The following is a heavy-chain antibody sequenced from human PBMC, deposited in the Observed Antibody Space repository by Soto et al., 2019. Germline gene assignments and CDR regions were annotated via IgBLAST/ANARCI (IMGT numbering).Heavy chain of an antibody. D-gene: IGHD2-15*01. CDR2: IYPGDSDT. V-gene: IGHV5-51*01. CDR1: GYSFTSYW. CDR3: ATGKENCSGGSCYSYYYYGMDV. J-gene: IGHJ6*02. Sequence: RGESLKISCKGSGYSFTSYWIGWVRQMPGKGLEWMGIIYPGDSDTRYSPSFQGQVTISADKSISTAYLQWSSLKASDTAMYYCATGKENCSGGSCYSYYYYGMDVWGQGTTVTVSS.